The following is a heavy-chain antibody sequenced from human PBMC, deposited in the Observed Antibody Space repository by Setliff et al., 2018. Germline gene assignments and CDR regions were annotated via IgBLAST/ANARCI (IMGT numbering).Heavy chain of an antibody. CDR1: GGTFSSYG. Sequence: ASVKVSCKASGGTFSSYGISWVRQAPGQGLEWMGGTIPMFGTANYARKFQGRVTIITDESTSTAYMQLSSLGSEDTAVYYCVREGVDSRSSTDYRYYMDVWGKGTTVTVSS. CDR2: TIPMFGTA. D-gene: IGHD3-22*01. J-gene: IGHJ6*03. CDR3: VREGVDSRSSTDYRYYMDV. V-gene: IGHV1-69*05.